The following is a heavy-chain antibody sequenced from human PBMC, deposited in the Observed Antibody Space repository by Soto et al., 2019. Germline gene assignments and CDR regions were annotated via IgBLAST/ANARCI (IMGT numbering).Heavy chain of an antibody. CDR1: GGTFSSYT. CDR2: IIPILGIA. Sequence: QVQLVQSGAEVKKPGSSVKVSCKASGGTFSSYTISWVRQAPGQGLEWMGRIIPILGIANYAQKFQGRVTITADKSTSKAYMELSSLRSEDTAVYYCARETSFGVGQTKGQFDYWGQGTLVNVSS. CDR3: ARETSFGVGQTKGQFDY. J-gene: IGHJ4*02. V-gene: IGHV1-69*08. D-gene: IGHD3-3*01.